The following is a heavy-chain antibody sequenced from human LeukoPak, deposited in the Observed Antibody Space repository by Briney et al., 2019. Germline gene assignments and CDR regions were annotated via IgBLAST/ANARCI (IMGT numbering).Heavy chain of an antibody. J-gene: IGHJ4*02. D-gene: IGHD1-26*01. CDR1: GFTFNTYG. V-gene: IGHV3-15*01. Sequence: PGRSLRLSCAASGFTFNTYGMNWVRQAPGKGLEWVGRIKSKTDGGTTDYAAPVKGRFTISRDDSKNTPYLQMNSLKTEDTAVYYCTTEVGAHPYSFDYWGQGTLVTVSS. CDR2: IKSKTDGGTT. CDR3: TTEVGAHPYSFDY.